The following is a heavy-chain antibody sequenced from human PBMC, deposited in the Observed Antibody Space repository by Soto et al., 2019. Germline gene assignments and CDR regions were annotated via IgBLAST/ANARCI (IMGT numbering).Heavy chain of an antibody. J-gene: IGHJ4*02. V-gene: IGHV4-4*02. CDR3: ARVFYGAATGRSYLDS. D-gene: IGHD2-15*01. CDR1: GDSVTTSHG. Sequence: QVQLQQSGPGLVKPSGTLSLTCAVYGDSVTTSHGWSWVRQPPGKGLEWIGEIYHNEGTTYNSSQKSRLTISVDKSKNLFSLRLTSVTAADTAVYYCARVFYGAATGRSYLDSWGQGTLVTVSS. CDR2: IYHNEGT.